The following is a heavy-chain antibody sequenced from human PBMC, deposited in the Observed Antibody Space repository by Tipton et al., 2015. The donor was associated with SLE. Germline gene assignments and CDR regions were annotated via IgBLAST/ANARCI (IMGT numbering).Heavy chain of an antibody. CDR3: ARGSNSRYDYYGMDV. CDR1: GGSFSGHH. Sequence: TLSLTCAVYGGSFSGHHWSWIRQPPGKGLEWIGYMYNSGSTKYNPSLKSRVTISVDTSKNQFSLKLYSVTAADTAVYYCARGSNSRYDYYGMDVWGQGTTVTVSS. D-gene: IGHD4-11*01. J-gene: IGHJ6*02. CDR2: MYNSGST. V-gene: IGHV4-59*11.